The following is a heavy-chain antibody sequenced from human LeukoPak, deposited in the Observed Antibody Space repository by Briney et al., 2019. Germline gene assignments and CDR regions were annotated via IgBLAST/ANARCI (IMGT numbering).Heavy chain of an antibody. Sequence: GGSLRLSCAASGFTFSSYSMNWVRQAPGKGLEWVSSISSSSSYIYYADSVKGRFTISRDNAKNSLYLQMNSLRAEDTAVYYCARSEVQSWPDDYWGQGTLVTVSS. CDR2: ISSSSSYI. CDR1: GFTFSSYS. V-gene: IGHV3-21*01. D-gene: IGHD6-13*01. J-gene: IGHJ4*02. CDR3: ARSEVQSWPDDY.